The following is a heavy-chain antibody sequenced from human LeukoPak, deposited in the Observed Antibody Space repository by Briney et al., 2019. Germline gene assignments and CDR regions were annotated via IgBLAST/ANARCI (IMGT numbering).Heavy chain of an antibody. Sequence: SETLSLTCAVYGGSFSGYYWSWIRQPPGKGLEWIGEINHSGSTNYNPSLKSRVTISVDTSKNQSSLKLSSVTAADTAVYYCARGLTAAAIDYWGQGTLVTVSS. CDR2: INHSGST. V-gene: IGHV4-34*01. CDR1: GGSFSGYY. D-gene: IGHD6-13*01. J-gene: IGHJ4*02. CDR3: ARGLTAAAIDY.